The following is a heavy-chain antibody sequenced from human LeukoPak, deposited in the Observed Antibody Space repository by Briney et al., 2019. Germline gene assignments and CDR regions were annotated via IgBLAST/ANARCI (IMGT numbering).Heavy chain of an antibody. CDR2: ISSRSSYI. Sequence: GGSLRLSCAASGFTVSSNYMSWVRQAPGKGLEWVSSISSRSSYINYADSVKGRFTISRDNAKNSLYLQMKSLRAEDTTVYYCARDMGYSGSWPGYFDYWGQGVLVTVSS. CDR3: ARDMGYSGSWPGYFDY. J-gene: IGHJ4*02. D-gene: IGHD1-26*01. CDR1: GFTVSSNY. V-gene: IGHV3-21*03.